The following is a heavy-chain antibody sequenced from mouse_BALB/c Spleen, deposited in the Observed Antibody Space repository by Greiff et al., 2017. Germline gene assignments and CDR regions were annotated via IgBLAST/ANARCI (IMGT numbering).Heavy chain of an antibody. V-gene: IGHV5-15*02. Sequence: DVKLVESGGGLVQPGGSRKLSCAASGFTFSDYGMAWVRQAPGKGPEWVAFISNLAYSIYYADTVTGRFTISRENAKNTLYLEMSSLRSEDTAMYYCATTVVARAMDYWGQGTSVTVSS. CDR2: ISNLAYSI. CDR3: ATTVVARAMDY. J-gene: IGHJ4*01. D-gene: IGHD1-1*01. CDR1: GFTFSDYG.